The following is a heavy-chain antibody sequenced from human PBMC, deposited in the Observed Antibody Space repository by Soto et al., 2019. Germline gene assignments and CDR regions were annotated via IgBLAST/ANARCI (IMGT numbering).Heavy chain of an antibody. D-gene: IGHD6-13*01. J-gene: IGHJ4*02. CDR1: GYTFTGYY. CDR2: INPNSGGT. CDR3: ARGNGIAAAGTRVGFDY. Sequence: QVQLVQSGAEVKKPGASVKVSCKASGYTFTGYYMHWVRQAPGQGLEWMGWINPNSGGTNYAQKFQGWVTMTRETSISPAYMELSRLRSDDTAVYYCARGNGIAAAGTRVGFDYWGQGTLVTVSS. V-gene: IGHV1-2*04.